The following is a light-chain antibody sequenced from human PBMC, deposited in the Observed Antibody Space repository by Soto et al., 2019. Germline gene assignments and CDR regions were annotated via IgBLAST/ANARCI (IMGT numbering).Light chain of an antibody. Sequence: QSALTQPRSVSGSPGQSVTICCTGTSSDVGAYNYVSWFQQHPGKAPKLMMSDVSKRPSGVPDRFSGSKSGTTASLTISGLQAEDEADYYSCSYSGSYTLLFGGGTKVTVL. CDR1: SSDVGAYNY. J-gene: IGLJ2*01. CDR2: DVS. CDR3: CSYSGSYTLL. V-gene: IGLV2-11*01.